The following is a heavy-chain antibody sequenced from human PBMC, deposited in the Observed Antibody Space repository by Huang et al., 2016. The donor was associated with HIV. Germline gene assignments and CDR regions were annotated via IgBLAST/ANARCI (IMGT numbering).Heavy chain of an antibody. Sequence: VQLQQWGASLLKPSETLSLTCAVSGGTFTGYFWGWVRQAPGKGLEWIAEIKHSGTTSYTPSLKSRVSMSVDVSNNQFSLSLKSVTAADTAVYFCVRCPGYYFEPSRYFDAFDIWGPGTMVTVS. D-gene: IGHD3-22*01. CDR2: IKHSGTT. CDR3: VRCPGYYFEPSRYFDAFDI. V-gene: IGHV4-34*02. J-gene: IGHJ3*02. CDR1: GGTFTGYF.